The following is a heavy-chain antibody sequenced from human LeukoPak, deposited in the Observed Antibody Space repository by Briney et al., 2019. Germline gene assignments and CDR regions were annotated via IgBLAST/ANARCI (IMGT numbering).Heavy chain of an antibody. Sequence: SETLSLTCAVSGDSFSSHYWTWIRQSPGTGLEWIGYISHIGRTNYNPSLKSRVTISIDTSKNQFSLKLSSVTAADTAVYYCARGYVLRYFDWLPRYYFDYWGQGTLVTVSS. D-gene: IGHD3-9*01. J-gene: IGHJ4*02. CDR3: ARGYVLRYFDWLPRYYFDY. V-gene: IGHV4-59*08. CDR2: ISHIGRT. CDR1: GDSFSSHY.